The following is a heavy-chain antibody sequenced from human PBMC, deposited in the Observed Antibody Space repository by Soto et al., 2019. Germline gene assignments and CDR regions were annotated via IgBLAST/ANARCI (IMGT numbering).Heavy chain of an antibody. CDR2: NRWNGEAV. CDR3: VKDGEAASPGWFDT. V-gene: IGHV3-9*01. J-gene: IGHJ5*02. CDR1: GFTFEGFA. D-gene: IGHD6-6*01. Sequence: GGSLRLSCSASGFTFEGFAMHWVRRVPGKGLEWVAGNRWNGEAVGYAASVKGRCTSSRDNAKKLLFLQMNSLRVDDTALYYCVKDGEAASPGWFDTWGQGTQVTVSS.